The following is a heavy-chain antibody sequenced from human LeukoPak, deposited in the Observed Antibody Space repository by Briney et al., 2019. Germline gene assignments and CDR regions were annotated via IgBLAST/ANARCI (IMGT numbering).Heavy chain of an antibody. J-gene: IGHJ3*02. V-gene: IGHV3-53*01. D-gene: IGHD3-22*01. Sequence: SGGSLRLSCAASGFIVSSNYMSWVRQAPGKGLEWVSVIYSGGSTYYADSVKGRFTISRDDSKNTLYLQMNSLRAEDTAVYYCATRDYYDSSGYNDAFDIWGQGTMVTVSS. CDR3: ATRDYYDSSGYNDAFDI. CDR1: GFIVSSNY. CDR2: IYSGGST.